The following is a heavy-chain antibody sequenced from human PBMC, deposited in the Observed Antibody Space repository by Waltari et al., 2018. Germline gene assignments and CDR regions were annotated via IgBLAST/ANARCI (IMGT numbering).Heavy chain of an antibody. CDR1: GFTFSRFF. CDR3: ARGHWGDY. J-gene: IGHJ4*02. CDR2: ITNDGKHT. V-gene: IGHV3-23*03. Sequence: EVQLLESGGHLVQPGGSLRLSCAASGFTFSRFFMMWVRQPPWKGLEWVSVITNDGKHTFYSDSVTGRFTVSRDNSKNRMYLQMNSLRPEDTALYFCARGHWGDYWGQGSLVTVSS. D-gene: IGHD3-16*01.